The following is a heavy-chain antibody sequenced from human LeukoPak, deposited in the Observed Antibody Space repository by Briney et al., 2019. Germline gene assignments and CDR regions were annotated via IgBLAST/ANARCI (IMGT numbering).Heavy chain of an antibody. Sequence: GGSLRLSCAASGFTFSTYEMNWVRQAPGKGLEWVSYISSSGSTIYYADSVKGRFTISRDNAKNSLYLQMNSLRAEDTAVYYCARIRRDTYYDILTGPQKDGMDVWGQGTTVTVSS. V-gene: IGHV3-48*03. J-gene: IGHJ6*02. D-gene: IGHD3-9*01. CDR1: GFTFSTYE. CDR3: ARIRRDTYYDILTGPQKDGMDV. CDR2: ISSSGSTI.